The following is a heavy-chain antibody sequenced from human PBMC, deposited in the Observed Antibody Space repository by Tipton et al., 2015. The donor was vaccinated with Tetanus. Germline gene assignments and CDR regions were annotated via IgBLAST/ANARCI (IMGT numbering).Heavy chain of an antibody. CDR1: GGSIRGGTFY. CDR2: IYESGDT. J-gene: IGHJ4*02. V-gene: IGHV4-39*01. D-gene: IGHD3-3*01. Sequence: LRLSCTVSGGSIRGGTFYWGWIRQPPGKGVEWIGSIYESGDTYYIPSLKSRVTISVDTSKNQFSLNLNSMAAADTGVYYCARHQSGYFTPFDYWGQGNLVTVSS. CDR3: ARHQSGYFTPFDY.